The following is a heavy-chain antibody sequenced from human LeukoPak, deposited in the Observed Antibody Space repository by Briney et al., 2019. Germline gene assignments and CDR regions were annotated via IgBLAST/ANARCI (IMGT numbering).Heavy chain of an antibody. CDR2: ISGGGGSNT. V-gene: IGHV3-23*01. Sequence: PGGSLRLSCAASGFTFTNYAMTWVRQAPGKGLEWVSPISGGGGSNTYYADSVKGRFAISRDTSKSTLCLQMNSLRAEDTAVYYCAKPRYCSGTSSCAFDYWGQGALVTVSS. J-gene: IGHJ4*02. CDR3: AKPRYCSGTSSCAFDY. CDR1: GFTFTNYA. D-gene: IGHD2-2*01.